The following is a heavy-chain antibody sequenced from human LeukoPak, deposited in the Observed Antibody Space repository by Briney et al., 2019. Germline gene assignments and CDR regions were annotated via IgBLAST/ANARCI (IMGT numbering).Heavy chain of an antibody. V-gene: IGHV3-20*04. D-gene: IGHD1-14*01. CDR1: GFTFDDYG. Sequence: GGSLRLSCAASGFTFDDYGMSWVRQAPGKGLEWVSGINWNGGSTGYADSVKGRFTISRDNSKNTLYLQMNSLRAEDTAVYYCARDLTRISNIWGQGTMVTVSS. CDR3: ARDLTRISNI. CDR2: INWNGGST. J-gene: IGHJ3*02.